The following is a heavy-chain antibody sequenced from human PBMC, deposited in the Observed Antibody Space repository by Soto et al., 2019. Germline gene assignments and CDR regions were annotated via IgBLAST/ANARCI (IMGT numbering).Heavy chain of an antibody. Sequence: ASVKVSCKASGYTFTSYYMHWVRQAPGQGLEWMGIINPSGGSTSYAQKFQGRVTMTRDTSTSTVYMELSSLRPEDTAVYYCARDGYYDSSGYYDYYFDYWGQGTLVTVSS. CDR1: GYTFTSYY. V-gene: IGHV1-46*01. CDR3: ARDGYYDSSGYYDYYFDY. J-gene: IGHJ4*02. D-gene: IGHD3-22*01. CDR2: INPSGGST.